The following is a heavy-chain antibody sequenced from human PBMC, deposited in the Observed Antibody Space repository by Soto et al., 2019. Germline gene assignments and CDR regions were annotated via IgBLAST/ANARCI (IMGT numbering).Heavy chain of an antibody. CDR1: GYTFTSYD. V-gene: IGHV1-8*01. D-gene: IGHD6-13*01. CDR3: ARGGCSWYCGYYYYYGMDV. Sequence: ASVKVSCKASGYTFTSYDINWVRQATGQGXEWMGWMNPNSGNTGYAQKFQGRVTMTRNTSISTAYMELSSLRSEDTAVYYCARGGCSWYCGYYYYYGMDVWGQGATVTVSS. J-gene: IGHJ6*02. CDR2: MNPNSGNT.